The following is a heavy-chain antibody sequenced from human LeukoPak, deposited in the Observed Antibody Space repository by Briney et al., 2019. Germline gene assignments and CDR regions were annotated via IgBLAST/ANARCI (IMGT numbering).Heavy chain of an antibody. D-gene: IGHD2-15*01. CDR1: GFTFSNYR. CDR3: ARDFAAAVG. V-gene: IGHV3-7*01. CDR2: IKQDGSET. J-gene: IGHJ4*02. Sequence: PGGSLRLSCAASGFTFSNYRMSWVRQAPGKGLEWVANIKQDGSETHYVDSVRGRLIVSRDNAKNSVFLQMNSLGVEDTAIYYCARDFAAAVGWGQGTLVTVSS.